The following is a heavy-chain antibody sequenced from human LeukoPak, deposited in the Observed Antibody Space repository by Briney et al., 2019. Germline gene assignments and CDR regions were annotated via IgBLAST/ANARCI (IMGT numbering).Heavy chain of an antibody. CDR3: AKDLISADRDY. CDR2: ISYDGSNK. V-gene: IGHV3-30*18. J-gene: IGHJ4*02. CDR1: GLTFSSYA. D-gene: IGHD3-10*01. Sequence: PGRSLRLSCAASGLTFSSYAVHWVRQAPGKGLEWVAVISYDGSNKYYADSVKGRFTISSDNSKNTLYLQMNSMRAEDTAVYYCAKDLISADRDYWGQGTLVTVSS.